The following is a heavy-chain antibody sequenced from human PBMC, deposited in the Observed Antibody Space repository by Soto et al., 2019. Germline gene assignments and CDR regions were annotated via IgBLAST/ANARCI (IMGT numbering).Heavy chain of an antibody. CDR2: ISSSGSTI. V-gene: IGHV3-11*01. J-gene: IGHJ4*02. D-gene: IGHD4-17*01. CDR3: ARGGASVTTPFDY. Sequence: PGGSLRLSCAASGFTFSDYYMSWIRQAPGKGLEWVSYISSSGSTIYYADSEKGRFAISRDNAKNSLYLQMDSLTADDTAVYYCARGGASVTTPFDYWGQGTQVTVSS. CDR1: GFTFSDYY.